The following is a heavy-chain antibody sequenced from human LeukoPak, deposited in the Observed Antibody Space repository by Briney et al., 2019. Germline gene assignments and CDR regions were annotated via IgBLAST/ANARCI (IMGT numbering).Heavy chain of an antibody. D-gene: IGHD2-15*01. CDR3: ARDLRYCSGGSCKGFDY. V-gene: IGHV3-21*01. J-gene: IGHJ4*02. Sequence: GGSLRLSCAASGFTFSSYSMNWVRQAPGKGLEWVSSISSSSSYIYYADSVKGRFTVSRDNAKNSLYLQMNSLRAEDTAVYYCARDLRYCSGGSCKGFDYWGQGTLVTVSS. CDR1: GFTFSSYS. CDR2: ISSSSSYI.